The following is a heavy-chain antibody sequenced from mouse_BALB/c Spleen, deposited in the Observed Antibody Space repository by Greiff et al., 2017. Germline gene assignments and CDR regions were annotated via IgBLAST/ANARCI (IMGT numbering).Heavy chain of an antibody. D-gene: IGHD2-13*01. CDR2: ISAGGSYT. CDR3: ARDGDYGYWYFDV. J-gene: IGHJ1*01. CDR1: GFTFSDYY. V-gene: IGHV5-4*02. Sequence: DVQVVESGGGLVKPGGSLTLSCAASGFTFSDYYMLWVRQTPEKRLEWVATISAGGSYTYYPDSVKGRITITRDNAKNNLYLQMSSLKSEDTAMYYWARDGDYGYWYFDVWGAGTTVTVSS.